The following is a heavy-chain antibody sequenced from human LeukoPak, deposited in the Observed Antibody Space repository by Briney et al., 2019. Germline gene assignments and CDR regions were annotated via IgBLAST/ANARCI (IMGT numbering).Heavy chain of an antibody. CDR2: IYHSGST. CDR3: ARRRAYTSNWYVDY. Sequence: SETLSLTCAVDGGSFSGNYWRWVRQPRGKGREWLGEIYHSGSTNYNPSLKSRVTISVDTSKNQFSLKLTSVTVADTAVYYCARRRAYTSNWYVDYWGQGTLVTVSP. V-gene: IGHV4-34*01. CDR1: GGSFSGNY. J-gene: IGHJ4*02. D-gene: IGHD6-13*01.